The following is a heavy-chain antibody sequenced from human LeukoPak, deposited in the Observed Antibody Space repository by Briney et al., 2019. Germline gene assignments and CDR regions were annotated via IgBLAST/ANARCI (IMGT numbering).Heavy chain of an antibody. D-gene: IGHD1-20*01. CDR2: INSDGGTT. J-gene: IGHJ6*03. V-gene: IGHV3-74*01. CDR3: ARGDRYDWDYYYYMDV. CDR1: GFTFGTYW. Sequence: GGSLRLSCGASGFTFGTYWVHWVRQAPGKGLVWVSGINSDGGTTTYADPVKGRFTISRDNAKNSLYLQMNSLRAEDTAVHYCARGDRYDWDYYYYMDVWGKGTTVTISS.